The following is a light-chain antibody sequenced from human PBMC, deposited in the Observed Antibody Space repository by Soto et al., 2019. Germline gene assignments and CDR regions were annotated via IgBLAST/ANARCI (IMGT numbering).Light chain of an antibody. CDR2: EVS. CDR1: SSDVGGYNY. J-gene: IGLJ2*01. Sequence: QSALTQPASVSGSPGQSITISCTGTSSDVGGYNYVSWYQQHPGKAPKLMISEVSNRPSGVSNHFSGSKSGNTASLTISGLQAEDEADYYCSSYTCSTSVIFGGGTQLIVL. CDR3: SSYTCSTSVI. V-gene: IGLV2-14*01.